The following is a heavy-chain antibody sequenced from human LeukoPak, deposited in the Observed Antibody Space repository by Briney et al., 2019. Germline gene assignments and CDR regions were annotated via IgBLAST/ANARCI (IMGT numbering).Heavy chain of an antibody. J-gene: IGHJ4*02. D-gene: IGHD3-3*01. V-gene: IGHV4-38-2*02. Sequence: SETLSLTCTVSSYSISRGYYWGWIRQSPGKGLEWIGNIHHGGSTSYNPSLKSRVTMSLDMSKNQFSLKLNSVTAADTAVYYCVREGPVRFLEQIDYWGQGTLVTVSS. CDR1: SYSISRGYY. CDR2: IHHGGST. CDR3: VREGPVRFLEQIDY.